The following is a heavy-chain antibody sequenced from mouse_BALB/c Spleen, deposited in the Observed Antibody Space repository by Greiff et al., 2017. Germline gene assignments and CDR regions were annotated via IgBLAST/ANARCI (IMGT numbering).Heavy chain of an antibody. CDR3: ARWDYGNFFDY. CDR1: GYTFTSYY. Sequence: QVQLKQSGAELVKPGASVKLSCKASGYTFTSYYMYWVKQRPGQGLEWIGEINPSNGGTNFNEKFKGKATLTVDKSSSTAYMHLNSLTSEDSAVYYCARWDYGNFFDYWGQGTTLTVSS. J-gene: IGHJ2*01. D-gene: IGHD2-1*01. CDR2: INPSNGGT. V-gene: IGHV1S81*02.